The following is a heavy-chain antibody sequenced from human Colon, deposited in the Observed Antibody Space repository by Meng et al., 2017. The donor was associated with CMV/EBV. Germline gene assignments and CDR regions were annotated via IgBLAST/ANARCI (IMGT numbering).Heavy chain of an antibody. Sequence: SGFTFSSYGFHWVRQAPGKGLEWVAVIWYDGSKKYYADSVKGRSTISRDNSNTVYLQMNTLRAEDTAVHYCARDRGHYDSGTSYFDYWGQGTLVTVSS. CDR2: IWYDGSKK. J-gene: IGHJ4*02. V-gene: IGHV3-33*08. CDR3: ARDRGHYDSGTSYFDY. D-gene: IGHD3-22*01. CDR1: GFTFSSYG.